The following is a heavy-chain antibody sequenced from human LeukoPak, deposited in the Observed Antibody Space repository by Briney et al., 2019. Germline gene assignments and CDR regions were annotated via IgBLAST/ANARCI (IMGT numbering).Heavy chain of an antibody. Sequence: SETLSLTCTVSGYSISSGYYWGWIRQPPGKGLEWIGSIYHSGSTYYNPSLKSRVTISVDTFKNQFSLKLSSVTAADTAVYYCARGRTRYYDSSGYSVWGQGTLVTVSS. J-gene: IGHJ4*02. CDR2: IYHSGST. D-gene: IGHD3-22*01. CDR1: GYSISSGYY. CDR3: ARGRTRYYDSSGYSV. V-gene: IGHV4-38-2*02.